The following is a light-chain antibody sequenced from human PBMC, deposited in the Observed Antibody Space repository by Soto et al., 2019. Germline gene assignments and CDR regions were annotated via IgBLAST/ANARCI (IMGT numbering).Light chain of an antibody. Sequence: ENVLTQSPGTLSLSPGERATLSCRASQSVTNNYLAWYQQKPGQAPRLLIYGASSRATGIPDRFSGSVSATDFTLTISRVEPEDFAMYYCQQYVAPPPYTFGQGTRLEIK. CDR3: QQYVAPPPYT. V-gene: IGKV3-20*01. J-gene: IGKJ2*01. CDR2: GAS. CDR1: QSVTNNY.